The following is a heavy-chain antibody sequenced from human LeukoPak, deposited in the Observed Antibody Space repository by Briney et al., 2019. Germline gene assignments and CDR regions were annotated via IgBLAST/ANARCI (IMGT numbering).Heavy chain of an antibody. D-gene: IGHD2-15*01. Sequence: ASVKVSCKASGYTFTGNHVHWVRQAPGQGLEWMGWIDPNSGGTKYAQKFQDRVTMTSDTSISTAYMELSGLRSDDTAVYFCAREADIVSFDLWGRGTLVTVSS. CDR1: GYTFTGNH. V-gene: IGHV1-2*02. CDR2: IDPNSGGT. J-gene: IGHJ2*01. CDR3: AREADIVSFDL.